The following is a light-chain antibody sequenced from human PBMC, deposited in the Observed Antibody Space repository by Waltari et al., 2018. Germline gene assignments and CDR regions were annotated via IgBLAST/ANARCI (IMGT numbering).Light chain of an antibody. CDR2: SIS. V-gene: IGKV3-20*01. Sequence: EVVLTQSPGTLSSSPGETVSLSCRASHNVNNNYLAWYQQRPGQSPRLLMYSISNRAPGIPDRFWGSGSGTDFTLTISRLEPEDFAVYYSQQYGNAPITFGQGTR. CDR3: QQYGNAPIT. J-gene: IGKJ5*01. CDR1: HNVNNNY.